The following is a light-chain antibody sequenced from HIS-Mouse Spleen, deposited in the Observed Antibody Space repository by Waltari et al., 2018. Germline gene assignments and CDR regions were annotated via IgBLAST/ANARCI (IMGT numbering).Light chain of an antibody. J-gene: IGLJ3*02. V-gene: IGLV2-14*01. Sequence: QSALTQPASVPGSPGQSITIACPGTSSAVGGYNYVSWYQQPPGKAPKLMLYEVSNRPSGVSNRFSGSKSGNTASLTISGLQAEDEADYYCSSYTSSSTWVFGGGTKLTVL. CDR1: SSAVGGYNY. CDR3: SSYTSSSTWV. CDR2: EVS.